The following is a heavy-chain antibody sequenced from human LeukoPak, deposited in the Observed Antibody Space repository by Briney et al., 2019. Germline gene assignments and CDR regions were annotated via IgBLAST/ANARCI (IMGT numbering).Heavy chain of an antibody. CDR2: INSDGSIT. V-gene: IGHV3-74*01. Sequence: GGSLRLSCAASGFTFTTYWMHWVRQAAGKGLEWVSHINSDGSITSYADSVKGRFTISRDNAKNTLYLQMNSLRAEDTAVYYCARDAVDTANAVWGQGTTVTVSS. D-gene: IGHD5-18*01. CDR1: GFTFTTYW. CDR3: ARDAVDTANAV. J-gene: IGHJ6*02.